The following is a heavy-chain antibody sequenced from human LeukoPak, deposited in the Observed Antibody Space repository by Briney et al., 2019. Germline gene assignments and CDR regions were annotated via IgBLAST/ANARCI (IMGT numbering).Heavy chain of an antibody. Sequence: PGGSLRLSCAASGSTFSSYAMSWVRQAPGKGLEWVSAISGSGGSTYYADSVKGRFTLSRDNSKNTLYLQMNSLRAEDTAVYYCAKVPGYYYDSSGYYYFDYWGQGTLVTVSS. J-gene: IGHJ4*02. D-gene: IGHD3-22*01. CDR3: AKVPGYYYDSSGYYYFDY. CDR1: GSTFSSYA. CDR2: ISGSGGST. V-gene: IGHV3-23*01.